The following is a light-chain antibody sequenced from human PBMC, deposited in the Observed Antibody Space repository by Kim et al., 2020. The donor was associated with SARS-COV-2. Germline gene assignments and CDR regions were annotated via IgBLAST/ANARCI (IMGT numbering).Light chain of an antibody. Sequence: QPITVSCTGTSSDVGGYNFVSWYQQYPGKAPKLMIYAVSKRPSGVSNRFSGSKSGNTASLTISGLQAEDEADYYCTSYTSTITWVFGGGTQLTVL. CDR3: TSYTSTITWV. V-gene: IGLV2-14*03. CDR2: AVS. J-gene: IGLJ3*02. CDR1: SSDVGGYNF.